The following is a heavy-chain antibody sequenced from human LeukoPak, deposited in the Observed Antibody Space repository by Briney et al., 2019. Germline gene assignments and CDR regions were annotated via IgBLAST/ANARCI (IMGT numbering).Heavy chain of an antibody. CDR2: IRGDGRAT. V-gene: IGHV3-74*03. Sequence: GGSLRLSCAASGFIFTDYWMHWVRQGPGKELVWVARIRGDGRATTYADSVKGRFTISRDNAKNSLYLQMNSLRAEDTAVYYCATSFGAIRGYWGQGTLVSVSS. CDR3: ATSFGAIRGY. CDR1: GFIFTDYW. D-gene: IGHD3-10*01. J-gene: IGHJ4*02.